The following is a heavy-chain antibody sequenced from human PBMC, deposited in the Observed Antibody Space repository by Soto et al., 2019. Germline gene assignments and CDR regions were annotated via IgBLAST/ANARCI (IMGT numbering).Heavy chain of an antibody. CDR1: GFTFPNYY. J-gene: IGHJ4*02. Sequence: QVHLMQSGAEVKKPGAPVKISCGASGFTFPNYYTHWWRRPPGQGLEWMGTTNPPGGRSTCAQKFLGRITVAVDTSSRSVYMQLSRLTPDDTAVYYCASTGNSYERPVVYWGQGTPVTVSS. V-gene: IGHV1-46*01. CDR3: ASTGNSYERPVVY. CDR2: TNPPGGRS. D-gene: IGHD5-18*01.